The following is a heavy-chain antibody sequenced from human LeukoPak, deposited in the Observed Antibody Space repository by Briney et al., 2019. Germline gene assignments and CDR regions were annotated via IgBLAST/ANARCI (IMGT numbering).Heavy chain of an antibody. CDR3: AKRSTRDSSGYYCDY. D-gene: IGHD3-22*01. Sequence: GGSLRLSCAASGFTFSSYGMHWVRQAPGKGLEWVAFIRYDGSNKYYADSVKGRFTISRDNSKNTLYLQMNSLRAEDTAVYYCAKRSTRDSSGYYCDYWGKGTLVTVSS. J-gene: IGHJ4*02. CDR1: GFTFSSYG. CDR2: IRYDGSNK. V-gene: IGHV3-30*02.